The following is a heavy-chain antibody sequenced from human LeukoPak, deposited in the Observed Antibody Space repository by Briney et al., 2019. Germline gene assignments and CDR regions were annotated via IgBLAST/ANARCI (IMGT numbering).Heavy chain of an antibody. V-gene: IGHV3-23*01. D-gene: IGHD2-2*01. CDR3: AKDRSYCSSTSCSGY. Sequence: GASLRLSCAASGCTFSSYAMSWVRQAPGKGLEWVSAISGSGGSTYYADSVKGRFTISRDNSKNTLYLQMNSLRAEDTAVYYCAKDRSYCSSTSCSGYWGQGTLVTVSS. CDR2: ISGSGGST. J-gene: IGHJ4*02. CDR1: GCTFSSYA.